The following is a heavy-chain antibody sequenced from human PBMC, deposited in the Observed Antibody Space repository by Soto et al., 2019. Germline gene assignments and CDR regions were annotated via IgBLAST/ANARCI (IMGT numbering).Heavy chain of an antibody. V-gene: IGHV1-3*01. CDR2: LNGGTGQT. D-gene: IGHD3-10*01. CDR3: ARGKGMEENYFYYGMDI. J-gene: IGHJ6*02. CDR1: GYTFSTYG. Sequence: QVQVVQSGAEVKKPGASVKVSCKASGYTFSTYGMHWVRQAPGQSLEWMGWLNGGTGQTRYSQRFQDSVIITGDTSASTGYMELRSLRSEDTAVYYCARGKGMEENYFYYGMDIWGQGTTVTVSS.